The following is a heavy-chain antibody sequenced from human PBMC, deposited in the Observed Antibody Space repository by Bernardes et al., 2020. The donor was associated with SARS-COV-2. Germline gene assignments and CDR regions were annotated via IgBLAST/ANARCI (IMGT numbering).Heavy chain of an antibody. D-gene: IGHD2-2*01. CDR3: ARDIVVVPAAPLPPYYYYYGMDV. CDR1: GYTFTSYG. Sequence: ASVKVSCKASGYTFTSYGISWVRQAPGQGLEWMGWICAYNGNTNYAQKLQGRVTMTTDTSTSTAYMELRSLRSDDTAVYYCARDIVVVPAAPLPPYYYYYGMDVWGQGTTVTVSS. CDR2: ICAYNGNT. J-gene: IGHJ6*02. V-gene: IGHV1-18*01.